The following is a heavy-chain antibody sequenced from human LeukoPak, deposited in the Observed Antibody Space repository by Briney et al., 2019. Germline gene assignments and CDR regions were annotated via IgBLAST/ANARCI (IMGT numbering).Heavy chain of an antibody. D-gene: IGHD3-22*01. CDR3: ARASNYYDSSGYSDY. V-gene: IGHV1-2*02. Sequence: ASVKVSCKASGYTFTGYYMHWVRQAPGQGLEWMGWINPNSGGTNYAQKFQGRVTMTRDTSISTAYMELSRLRSDDTAVYYCARASNYYDSSGYSDYWGQGTLVTVSS. J-gene: IGHJ4*02. CDR2: INPNSGGT. CDR1: GYTFTGYY.